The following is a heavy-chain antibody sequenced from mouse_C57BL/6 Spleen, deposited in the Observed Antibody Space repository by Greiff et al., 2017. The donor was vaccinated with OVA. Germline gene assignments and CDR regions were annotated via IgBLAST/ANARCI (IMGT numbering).Heavy chain of an antibody. D-gene: IGHD2-4*01. CDR1: GYSITSGYY. CDR2: ISYDGSN. CDR3: ARAYDYDEGAWFAY. J-gene: IGHJ3*01. Sequence: EVQLQQSGPGLVKPSQSLSLTCSVTGYSITSGYYWNWIRQFPGNKLEWMGYISYDGSNNYNPSLKNRISITRDTSKNQVFLKLNFVTTEDTATYYCARAYDYDEGAWFAYWGQGTLVTVSA. V-gene: IGHV3-6*01.